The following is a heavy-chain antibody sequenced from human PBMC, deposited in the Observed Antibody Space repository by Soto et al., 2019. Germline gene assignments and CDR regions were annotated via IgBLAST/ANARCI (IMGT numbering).Heavy chain of an antibody. CDR1: GYSFTSYW. V-gene: IGHV5-10-1*01. CDR2: IDPSDSYT. J-gene: IGHJ4*02. CDR3: ASSPPPYGSGSYYFDY. D-gene: IGHD3-10*01. Sequence: GESLKISCKGSGYSFTSYWISWVRQMPGKGLEWMGRIDPSDSYTNYSPSFQGHVTISADKSISTAYLQWSSLKASDTAMYYCASSPPPYGSGSYYFDYWGQGTLVTVS.